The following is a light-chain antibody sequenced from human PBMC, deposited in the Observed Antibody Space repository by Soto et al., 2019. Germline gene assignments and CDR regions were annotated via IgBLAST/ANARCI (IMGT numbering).Light chain of an antibody. CDR2: GAS. CDR3: QQYNNWPPIT. V-gene: IGKV3-15*01. CDR1: QSVSSY. J-gene: IGKJ5*01. Sequence: IVLTQSPATLSLSPGERATLSCRSSQSVSSYLAWYQQKPGQAPRLLIYGASTRATGIPARFSGSGSGTEFTLTISSLQSEDFAVYYCQQYNNWPPITFGQGTRLETK.